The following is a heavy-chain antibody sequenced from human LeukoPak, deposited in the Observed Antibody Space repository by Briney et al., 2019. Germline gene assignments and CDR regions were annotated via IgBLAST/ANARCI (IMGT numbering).Heavy chain of an antibody. V-gene: IGHV4-30-2*01. Sequence: SQTLSLTCTVSGGSISSGGYYWSWIRQPPGKGLEWIGYIYHSGSTYYNPSLKSRVTISVDRSKNQFSLKLSSVTAADTAVYYCAREHYCSGGSCYGNWFDPWGQGTLVTVSS. J-gene: IGHJ5*02. D-gene: IGHD2-15*01. CDR3: AREHYCSGGSCYGNWFDP. CDR2: IYHSGST. CDR1: GGSISSGGYY.